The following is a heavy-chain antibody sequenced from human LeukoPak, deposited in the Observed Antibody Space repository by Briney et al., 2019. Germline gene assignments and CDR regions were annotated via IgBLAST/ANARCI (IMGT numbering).Heavy chain of an antibody. CDR3: ARDADYYDSSGYYYSDAFDI. D-gene: IGHD3-22*01. CDR1: GITFRNYG. V-gene: IGHV3-33*01. Sequence: GGSLRLSCAASGITFRNYGMHWVRQAPGKGLEWVAIIWYDGSNKYYADSVKGRFTISRDNSKNTLYLQMNSLRVEDTAVYYCARDADYYDSSGYYYSDAFDIWGQGTMVTVSS. CDR2: IWYDGSNK. J-gene: IGHJ3*02.